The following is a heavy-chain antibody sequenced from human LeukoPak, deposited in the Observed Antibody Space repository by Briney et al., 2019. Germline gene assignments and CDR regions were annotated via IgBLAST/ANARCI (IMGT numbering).Heavy chain of an antibody. Sequence: SETLSLTCAVYGGSFSGYYWSWIRQPPGKGLEWIGKINHSGSTNYNPSLKSRVTISVDTSKNQFSLKLSSVTAADTAVYYCARVKQLVPLYYYYMDVWGKGTTVTVSS. CDR3: ARVKQLVPLYYYYMDV. D-gene: IGHD6-6*01. J-gene: IGHJ6*03. V-gene: IGHV4-34*01. CDR2: INHSGST. CDR1: GGSFSGYY.